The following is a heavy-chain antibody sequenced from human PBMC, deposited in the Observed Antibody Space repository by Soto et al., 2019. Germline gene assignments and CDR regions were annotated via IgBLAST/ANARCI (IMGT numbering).Heavy chain of an antibody. D-gene: IGHD2-8*01. CDR3: ANSRGYGDPNGY. CDR2: ISKNGGDT. J-gene: IGHJ4*02. V-gene: IGHV3-23*01. Sequence: GRSLRLSCAASGLTFDKYAMTWVRQAPGKGLEWVSSISKNGGDTYYRDSVKGRFTISRDNSKNTLFLQMKSLRGEDTATYYCANSRGYGDPNGYWGQGTLVTVSS. CDR1: GLTFDKYA.